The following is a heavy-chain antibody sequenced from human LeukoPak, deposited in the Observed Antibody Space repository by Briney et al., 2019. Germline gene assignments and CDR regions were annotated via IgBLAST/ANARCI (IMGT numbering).Heavy chain of an antibody. Sequence: SETLSLTCTVPGGSISTYFWSWIRQPAGKGLEWIGRIYDSGTNYNPSLKSRVTTSADTSKNQFSLKLSSVTAADTAVYFCAREVIIRGVTHFDYWGQGALVTVSS. D-gene: IGHD3-10*01. CDR3: AREVIIRGVTHFDY. V-gene: IGHV4-4*07. J-gene: IGHJ4*02. CDR2: IYDSGT. CDR1: GGSISTYF.